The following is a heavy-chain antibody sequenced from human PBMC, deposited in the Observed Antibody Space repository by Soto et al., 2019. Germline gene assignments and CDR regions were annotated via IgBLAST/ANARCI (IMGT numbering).Heavy chain of an antibody. D-gene: IGHD2-2*02. V-gene: IGHV3-48*02. Sequence: DEQLVASGGGLGQSGGSLRLSCAASGFTFKTYSMNWVRRAPGKGLEWISYISGPGSTIKYADSVQGRFIVSRDNANGSLHLQMNNLRDDDTAVYYCARDGCSSAPCYTYIRAFDVWGQGTEVSVSS. J-gene: IGHJ3*01. CDR3: ARDGCSSAPCYTYIRAFDV. CDR2: ISGPGSTI. CDR1: GFTFKTYS.